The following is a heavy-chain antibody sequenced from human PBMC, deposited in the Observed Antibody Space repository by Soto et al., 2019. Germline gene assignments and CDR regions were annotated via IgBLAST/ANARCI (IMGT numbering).Heavy chain of an antibody. CDR2: ISGSGGST. CDR1: GFTFSSYA. J-gene: IGHJ4*02. V-gene: IGHV3-23*01. D-gene: IGHD2-15*01. CDR3: AKGRGYCSGGSCYSDY. Sequence: GGSLRLSCAASGFTFSSYAMSWVRQAPGKGLEWVSTISGSGGSTYYADSVKGRFTISRDNSKKTLYLQMNSLRAEDTAVYYCAKGRGYCSGGSCYSDYWGQGTLVTVSS.